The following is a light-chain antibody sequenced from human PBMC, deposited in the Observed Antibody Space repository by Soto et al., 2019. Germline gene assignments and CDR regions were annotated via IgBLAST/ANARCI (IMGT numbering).Light chain of an antibody. Sequence: EIGLTQSPGTLSLSPGERATLSCRASQRVSSSYLAWYRQRPGQAPRLLIYGASIRATGIPDRFSGSGSGTDFTLTISRLEPEDFAVYYCQQFGSSPSFGPGTTVDI. CDR1: QRVSSSY. CDR3: QQFGSSPS. V-gene: IGKV3-20*01. CDR2: GAS. J-gene: IGKJ3*01.